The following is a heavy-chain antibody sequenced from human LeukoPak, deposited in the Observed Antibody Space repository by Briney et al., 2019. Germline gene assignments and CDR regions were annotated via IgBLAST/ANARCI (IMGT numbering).Heavy chain of an antibody. J-gene: IGHJ4*02. CDR1: GFTFSSYG. CDR2: IWYDGSNK. D-gene: IGHD6-13*01. V-gene: IGHV3-33*01. Sequence: GGSLRLSCAASGFTFSSYGMHWVRQAPGKGLEWVAVIWYDGSNKYYADSVKGRFTISRDNSKNTLYLQMNSLRAEDTAVYYCASLGIAAADHPFDYWGQGTLVTVSS. CDR3: ASLGIAAADHPFDY.